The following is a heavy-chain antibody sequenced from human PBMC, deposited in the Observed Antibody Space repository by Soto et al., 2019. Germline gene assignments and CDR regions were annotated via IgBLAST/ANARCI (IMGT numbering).Heavy chain of an antibody. CDR1: GYTYTTYY. V-gene: IGHV1-46*01. D-gene: IGHD3-9*01. CDR2: INPSGGST. Sequence: ASVKVTCKEFGYTYTTYYSHWVRQAPGQGLEWMGIINPSGGSTTYAQSFQGRVTMTRDTSTSTVYMEMISLRSEDTAVYYCARSDFDWLSEARYYFDYWGQGTLVTVSS. CDR3: ARSDFDWLSEARYYFDY. J-gene: IGHJ4*02.